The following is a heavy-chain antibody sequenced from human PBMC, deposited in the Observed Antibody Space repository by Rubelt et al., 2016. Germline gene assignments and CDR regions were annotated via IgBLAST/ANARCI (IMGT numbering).Heavy chain of an antibody. CDR2: INWNGGST. J-gene: IGHJ2*01. Sequence: EVQLVESGGGLVQPGGSLRLSCAASGFTFSTFAMRWVRQAPGKGLEWVSGINWNGGSTGYADSVKGRFTISGDNAKNSLYLQMNSLRAEDTALYYCARDYSSSDWYFDLWGRGTLVTVSS. V-gene: IGHV3-20*04. CDR3: ARDYSSSDWYFDL. CDR1: GFTFSTFA. D-gene: IGHD6-6*01.